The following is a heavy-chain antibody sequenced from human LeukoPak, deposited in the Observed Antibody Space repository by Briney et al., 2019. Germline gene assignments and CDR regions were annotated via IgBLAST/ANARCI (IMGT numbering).Heavy chain of an antibody. CDR1: GGSFSGYY. J-gene: IGHJ4*02. Sequence: SETLSLTCAVYGGSFSGYYWSWIRQPPGKGLEWIGETNHSGSTNYNPSLKSRVTISVDTSKNQFSLKLSSVTAADTAVYYCARGKVYDYVWGSYRRPTCFDYWGQGTLVPVSS. CDR3: ARGKVYDYVWGSYRRPTCFDY. V-gene: IGHV4-34*01. D-gene: IGHD3-16*02. CDR2: TNHSGST.